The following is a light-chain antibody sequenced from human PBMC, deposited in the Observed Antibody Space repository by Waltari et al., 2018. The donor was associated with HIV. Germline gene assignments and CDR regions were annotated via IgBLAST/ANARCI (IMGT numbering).Light chain of an antibody. CDR1: SSNLGSNT. Sequence: QSVLTQPPSASGTPGQRVTISCSGSSSNLGSNTVNWYQQLPGTAPKLLIYRNNQRPSGVPDRFSGSKSGTSASLAISGLQSEDEADYYCAAWDDSLNGHWVFGGGTKLTVL. V-gene: IGLV1-44*01. CDR3: AAWDDSLNGHWV. J-gene: IGLJ3*02. CDR2: RNN.